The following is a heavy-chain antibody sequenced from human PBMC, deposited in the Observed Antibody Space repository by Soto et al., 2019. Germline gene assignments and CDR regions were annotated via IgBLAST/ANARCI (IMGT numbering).Heavy chain of an antibody. J-gene: IGHJ6*02. CDR1: GYTFTSYA. D-gene: IGHD2-2*01. CDR2: INAGNGNT. CDR3: ASLSSKRENNYYYYGMDV. Sequence: ASVKVSCKASGYTFTSYATHWVRQAPGQRLEWMGWINAGNGNTKYSQKFQGRVTITRDTSASTAYMELSSLRSEDTAVYYCASLSSKRENNYYYYGMDVWGQGTTVTVSS. V-gene: IGHV1-3*01.